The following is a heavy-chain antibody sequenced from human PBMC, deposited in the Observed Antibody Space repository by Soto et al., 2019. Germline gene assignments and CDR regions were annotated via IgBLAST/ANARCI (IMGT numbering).Heavy chain of an antibody. CDR3: TRDRLDLDY. J-gene: IGHJ4*02. CDR1: GFTFGDYA. V-gene: IGHV3-49*04. Sequence: GGSLRLSCTASGFTFGDYAMSWVRQAPGKGLEWVGFIRSKAYGGTTEYAASVKGRFTISRDDSKSIAYLQMNSLKTEDTAVYYCTRDRLDLDYWGQGTLVTVSS. D-gene: IGHD1-1*01. CDR2: IRSKAYGGTT.